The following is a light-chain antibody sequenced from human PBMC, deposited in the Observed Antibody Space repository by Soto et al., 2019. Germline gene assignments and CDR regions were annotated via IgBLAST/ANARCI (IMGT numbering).Light chain of an antibody. CDR3: CSYAGSYTLV. CDR1: SSDVGGYTY. J-gene: IGLJ2*01. V-gene: IGLV2-11*01. CDR2: DVS. Sequence: QSALTQPRSVSGSPGQSVTISCTGTSSDVGGYTYVSWFQQHPGKAPKLIIYDVSKRPSGVPDRFSGSKSGNTASLTISGLQAEDEADYHCCSYAGSYTLVFGGGTKLTVL.